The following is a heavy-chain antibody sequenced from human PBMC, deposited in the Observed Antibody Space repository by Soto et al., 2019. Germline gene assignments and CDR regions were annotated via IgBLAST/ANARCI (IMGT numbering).Heavy chain of an antibody. D-gene: IGHD6-6*01. CDR2: ISSSSFSI. Sequence: PGGSLRLSSAASGFTFSSYSMNWVRQSPGKGLEWVSSISSSSFSINYADSVKGRFSISRDNAQNSLHLQMNNLRAEDTAVYYCARNESSNIYGMDVWGQGTTVTVSS. V-gene: IGHV3-21*01. CDR1: GFTFSSYS. J-gene: IGHJ6*02. CDR3: ARNESSNIYGMDV.